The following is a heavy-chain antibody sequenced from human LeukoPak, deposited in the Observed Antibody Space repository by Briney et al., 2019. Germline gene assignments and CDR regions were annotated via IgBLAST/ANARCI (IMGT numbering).Heavy chain of an antibody. V-gene: IGHV4-34*01. D-gene: IGHD3-10*01. Sequence: NPSETLSLTCAVYGGSFSGYYWSWLRQPPGKGLEWIGEINHSGSTNYNPSLKSRVTISVDTSKNQFSLKLSSVTAADTAVYYCARNPELLLWFGELLSPFDYWGQGTLVTVSS. J-gene: IGHJ4*02. CDR3: ARNPELLLWFGELLSPFDY. CDR2: INHSGST. CDR1: GGSFSGYY.